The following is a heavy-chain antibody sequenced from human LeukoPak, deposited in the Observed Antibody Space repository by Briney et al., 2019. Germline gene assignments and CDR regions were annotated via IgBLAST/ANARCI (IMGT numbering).Heavy chain of an antibody. D-gene: IGHD3-10*01. V-gene: IGHV1-18*01. CDR3: ARNGRVRRVVKDLFEY. CDR2: VSPYNGNT. J-gene: IGHJ4*02. CDR1: GYTFTDYD. Sequence: ASVKVSCKTSGYTFTDYDITWVRQAPGQGLEWMGRVSPYNGNTYYSQRFQDRVTITKDTSTGTAYMDLRNLRTDDTAMYYCARNGRVRRVVKDLFEYWGQGTLVAVSS.